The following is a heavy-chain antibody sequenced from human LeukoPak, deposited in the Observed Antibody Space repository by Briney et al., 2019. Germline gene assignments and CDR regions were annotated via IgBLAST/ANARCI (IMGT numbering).Heavy chain of an antibody. J-gene: IGHJ3*02. Sequence: FTFXXYSMNWVRQAPGKXLEWVSSISSSSSYIYYADSVKGRFTISRDNAKNSLYLQMNSLRAEDTGVYYCXXXXXTXXXXDIWGQXTXVTVSS. CDR1: FTFXXYS. CDR3: XXXXXTXXXXDI. V-gene: IGHV3-21*01. CDR2: ISSSSSYI.